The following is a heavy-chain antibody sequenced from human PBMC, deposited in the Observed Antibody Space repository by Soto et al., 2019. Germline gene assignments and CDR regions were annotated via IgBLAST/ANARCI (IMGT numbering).Heavy chain of an antibody. CDR2: IYHSGST. V-gene: IGHV4-4*02. J-gene: IGHJ5*02. Sequence: QVQLQESGPGLVKPSGTLSLTCAVSGGSISSSNWWSWVRQPPGKGLEWIGEIYHSGSTNYNPSLKSRVTISVDKSRNQFSLKLRSVTAGGRAGYYCAREVEEQWLAGRWFDPWGQGTLVTVSS. CDR3: AREVEEQWLAGRWFDP. D-gene: IGHD6-19*01. CDR1: GGSISSSNW.